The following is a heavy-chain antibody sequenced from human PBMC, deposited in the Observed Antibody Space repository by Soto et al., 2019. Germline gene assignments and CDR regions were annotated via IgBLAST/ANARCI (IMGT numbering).Heavy chain of an antibody. Sequence: QVQLQESGPGLVKPSETLSLTCAVSGASMSSPHWWSWVRQSPGKGPEWIGDIYQSGITNYNPSLKSRVTISLDKSKNEFSLRLTSVTAAGTAVYFCARETDNEWYFDVWGRGALVTVSS. CDR3: ARETDNEWYFDV. CDR1: GASMSSPHW. CDR2: IYQSGIT. V-gene: IGHV4-4*02. J-gene: IGHJ2*01.